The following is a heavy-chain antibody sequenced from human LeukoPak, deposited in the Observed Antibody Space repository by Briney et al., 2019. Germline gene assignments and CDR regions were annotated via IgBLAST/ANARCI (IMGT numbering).Heavy chain of an antibody. CDR2: MGPYSGDT. J-gene: IGHJ4*02. V-gene: IGHV1-2*02. Sequence: APVKVSCKASGYTFTDYNIHWVRQAPGQGLEWMGWMGPYSGDTNYAPKLQGRVTMTRDTSISTAYMEVSSLGFDDAAVYFCARGVSSGFDYWGQGALITVSS. CDR3: ARGVSSGFDY. CDR1: GYTFTDYN.